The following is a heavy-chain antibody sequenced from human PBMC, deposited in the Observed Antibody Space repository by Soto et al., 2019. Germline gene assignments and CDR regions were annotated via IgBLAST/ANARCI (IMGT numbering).Heavy chain of an antibody. J-gene: IGHJ5*02. CDR1: GGSISSYY. D-gene: IGHD2-8*01. CDR2: IYYSGST. CDR3: AIRSGYCTNGVCYNWFDP. V-gene: IGHV4-59*01. Sequence: SETLSLTCTVSGGSISSYYWSWIRQPPGKGLEWIGYIYYSGSTNYNPSLKSRVTISVDTSKNQFSLKLSSVTAADTAVYYCAIRSGYCTNGVCYNWFDPWGQGTLVTVSS.